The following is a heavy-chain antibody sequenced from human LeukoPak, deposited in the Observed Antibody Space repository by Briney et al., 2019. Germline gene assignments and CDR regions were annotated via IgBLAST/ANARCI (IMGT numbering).Heavy chain of an antibody. Sequence: PGRSLRLSCAASGFTFDDYAMHWVRQAPGKGLEWVSGISWNSGSIGYADSVKGRFTISRDNAKNSLYLQMNSLRAEDTAVYYCARDGVTVTDAFDIWGQGTMVTVSS. CDR1: GFTFDDYA. CDR3: ARDGVTVTDAFDI. J-gene: IGHJ3*02. CDR2: ISWNSGSI. V-gene: IGHV3-9*01. D-gene: IGHD3-22*01.